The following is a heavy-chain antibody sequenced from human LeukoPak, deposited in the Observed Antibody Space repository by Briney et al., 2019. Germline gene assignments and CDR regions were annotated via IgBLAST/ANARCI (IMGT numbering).Heavy chain of an antibody. Sequence: ASVKVSCKASGGTFSSYAMTWVRQAPGKGLEWVSSISSSGGSTYYADSVRGRFTISRDNSKNTLYLQMNSLRAEDTAIYYCAKDLVTGSLDYWGQGTLVTVSS. CDR2: ISSSGGST. D-gene: IGHD3-10*01. V-gene: IGHV3-23*01. J-gene: IGHJ4*02. CDR1: GGTFSSYA. CDR3: AKDLVTGSLDY.